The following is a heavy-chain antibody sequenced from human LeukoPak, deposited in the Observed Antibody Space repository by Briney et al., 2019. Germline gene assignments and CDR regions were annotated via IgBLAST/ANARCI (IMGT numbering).Heavy chain of an antibody. CDR2: IDRDSTII. Sequence: PGGSLRLSCAASGFTFSRSSMNLVRQAPGKGLEWVSFIDRDSTIIYYADSVRGRFIISRDNARNSLFLQMNSLRVEDTAVYFCATYDSGWYLTYWGQGTLVTVSS. CDR3: ATYDSGWYLTY. D-gene: IGHD6-19*01. V-gene: IGHV3-48*01. J-gene: IGHJ4*02. CDR1: GFTFSRSS.